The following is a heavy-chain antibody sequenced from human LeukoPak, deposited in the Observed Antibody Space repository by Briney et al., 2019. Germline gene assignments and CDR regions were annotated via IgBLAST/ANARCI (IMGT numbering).Heavy chain of an antibody. D-gene: IGHD6-13*01. V-gene: IGHV1-3*01. J-gene: IGHJ4*02. CDR1: GYTLTSYA. CDR2: INAGNGNI. Sequence: ASVKVSCKASGYTLTSYAMHWVRQAPGQRLEWMGWINAGNGNIKYSQKFQGRVTITRDTSASTAYMELSSLRSEDTAVYYCARDQSSSWYNVFDYWGQGTLVTVSS. CDR3: ARDQSSSWYNVFDY.